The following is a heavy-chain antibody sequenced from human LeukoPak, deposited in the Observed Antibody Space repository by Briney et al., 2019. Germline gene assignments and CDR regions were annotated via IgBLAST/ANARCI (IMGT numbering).Heavy chain of an antibody. CDR1: GFTFDDYT. D-gene: IGHD6-13*01. CDR2: ISWDGGST. CDR3: AKDKGRRAAAGSEFDY. J-gene: IGHJ4*02. Sequence: PGGSLRLSCAASGFTFDDYTMNWVRQTPGKGLEWVSLISWDGGSTNYADSVKGRFTISRDNSKNSLYPQMNSLRTEDTALYYCAKDKGRRAAAGSEFDYWGQGTLVTVSS. V-gene: IGHV3-43*01.